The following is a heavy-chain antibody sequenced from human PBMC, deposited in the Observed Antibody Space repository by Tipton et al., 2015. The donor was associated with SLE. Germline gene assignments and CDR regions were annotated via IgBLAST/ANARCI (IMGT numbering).Heavy chain of an antibody. Sequence: SLRLSCAASGFTVSSNYMSWVRQAPGKGLEWVSVIYSGGSTYYADSVKGRFTISRDSSKNTLYLQMHSLRAEDTAVYYCATPRSFDYWGQGTLVTVSS. D-gene: IGHD3-16*02. CDR1: GFTVSSNY. CDR3: ATPRSFDY. V-gene: IGHV3-66*01. J-gene: IGHJ4*02. CDR2: IYSGGST.